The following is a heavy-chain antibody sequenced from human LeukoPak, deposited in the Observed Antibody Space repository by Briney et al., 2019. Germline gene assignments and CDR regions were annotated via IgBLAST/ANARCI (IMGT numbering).Heavy chain of an antibody. CDR3: ARDSPTGDYFDY. CDR2: ISSSSSYI. V-gene: IGHV3-21*01. D-gene: IGHD7-27*01. Sequence: PGGSLRFSCAASGFTFSSYSMNWVRQAPGKGLEWVSSISSSSSYIYYADSVKGRFTISRDNAKNSLYLQMNSLRAEDTAVYYCARDSPTGDYFDYWGQGTLVTVSS. CDR1: GFTFSSYS. J-gene: IGHJ4*02.